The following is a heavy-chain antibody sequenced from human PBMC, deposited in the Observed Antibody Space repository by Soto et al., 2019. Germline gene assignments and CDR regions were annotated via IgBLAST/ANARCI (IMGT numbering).Heavy chain of an antibody. D-gene: IGHD2-15*01. V-gene: IGHV3-7*01. Sequence: GGSLRLSCAASGFTFSSYWMSWVRQAPGKGLEWVANIKQDGSEKYYVDSVKGRFTISRDNAKNSLYLQMNSLRAEDTAVYYCARRRFSDCSGGSCLNYFYYYYMDVWGKGTTVTVSS. J-gene: IGHJ6*03. CDR1: GFTFSSYW. CDR2: IKQDGSEK. CDR3: ARRRFSDCSGGSCLNYFYYYYMDV.